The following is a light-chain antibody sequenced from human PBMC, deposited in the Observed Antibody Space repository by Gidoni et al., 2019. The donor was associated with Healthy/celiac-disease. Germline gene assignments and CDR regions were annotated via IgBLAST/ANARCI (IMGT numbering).Light chain of an antibody. CDR1: QSISSY. Sequence: DIQMTQSPSSLSASVGDRVTITCRASQSISSYLNWYQQKPGKAPKLLIYAASSLQSGVPSRFSGSGSGTDFTLTISSLQPEDFATYYCQQSYSTPPTTYGGXTKVEIK. J-gene: IGKJ4*01. CDR2: AAS. V-gene: IGKV1-39*01. CDR3: QQSYSTPPTT.